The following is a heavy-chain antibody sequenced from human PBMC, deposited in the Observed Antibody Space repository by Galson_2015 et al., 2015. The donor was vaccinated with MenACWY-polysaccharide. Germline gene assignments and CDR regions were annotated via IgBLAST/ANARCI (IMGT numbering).Heavy chain of an antibody. J-gene: IGHJ5*02. CDR3: ARTRGRPRWFDP. Sequence: TLSLTCTVSGGSISSGGYYWSWIRQHPGKGLEWIGYIYYSGSTYYNPSLKSRVTISVDTSKNQFSLKLSSVTAADTAVYYCARTRGRPRWFDPWGQGTLVTVSS. CDR1: GGSISSGGYY. CDR2: IYYSGST. D-gene: IGHD3-16*01. V-gene: IGHV4-31*03.